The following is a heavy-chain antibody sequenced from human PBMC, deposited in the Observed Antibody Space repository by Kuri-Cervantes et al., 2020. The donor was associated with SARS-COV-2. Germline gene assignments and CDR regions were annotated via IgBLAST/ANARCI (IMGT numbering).Heavy chain of an antibody. Sequence: ASVKVSCKASGGTFSSYAISWVRQAPGQGLEWVGWINPNSGGTNYAQKFQGWVTMTRDTSIRTAYMELSRLRSDDTAVYYCAGGEGVRGLMVLFQWRGAGPLDFWGQGTLVTVSS. J-gene: IGHJ4*02. CDR1: GGTFSSYA. CDR3: AGGEGVRGLMVLFQWRGAGPLDF. V-gene: IGHV1-2*04. D-gene: IGHD3-10*01. CDR2: INPNSGGT.